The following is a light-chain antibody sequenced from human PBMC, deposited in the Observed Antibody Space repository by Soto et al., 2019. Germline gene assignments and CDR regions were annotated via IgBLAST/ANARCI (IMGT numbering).Light chain of an antibody. V-gene: IGLV2-8*01. Sequence: QSFLTQPPSASGSPGRSVTISCTGTSSDVGGYNYVSWYQQHPGKAPKLMIYEVSKRPSGVPDRFSGSKSGNTASLTVSGLRAEDEADYYCSSYAGSNNYVFGTGTKVTV. CDR1: SSDVGGYNY. CDR3: SSYAGSNNYV. CDR2: EVS. J-gene: IGLJ1*01.